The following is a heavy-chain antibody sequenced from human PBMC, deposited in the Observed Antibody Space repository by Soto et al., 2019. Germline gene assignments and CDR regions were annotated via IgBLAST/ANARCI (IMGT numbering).Heavy chain of an antibody. D-gene: IGHD4-17*01. Sequence: QVQLQQWGAGLLKPSETLSLTCAVYGGSLSGYYWSWIRQPPGKGLEWIGEINHSGSTNYNPSLKSRVTISVDTSKNQFSLKLSSVTAADTAVYYCARDPYSDYDFGFDYWGQGTLVTVSS. J-gene: IGHJ4*02. CDR3: ARDPYSDYDFGFDY. CDR1: GGSLSGYY. CDR2: INHSGST. V-gene: IGHV4-34*01.